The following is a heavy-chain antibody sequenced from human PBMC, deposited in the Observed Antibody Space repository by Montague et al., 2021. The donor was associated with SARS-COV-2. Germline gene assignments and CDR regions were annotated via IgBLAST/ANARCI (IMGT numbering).Heavy chain of an antibody. CDR1: GGSITVSRYD. J-gene: IGHJ3*02. D-gene: IGHD1-1*01. Sequence: SETLSLTCTVSGGSITVSRYDWGWIRQPPGKGLEWIGSVHYTGTTSYNAPLKSRLTTSVDTSENQLSLQMTPVTASDTAVYYCAGHRANAGSFDIWGQGTMVTVSS. CDR3: AGHRANAGSFDI. CDR2: VHYTGTT. V-gene: IGHV4-39*01.